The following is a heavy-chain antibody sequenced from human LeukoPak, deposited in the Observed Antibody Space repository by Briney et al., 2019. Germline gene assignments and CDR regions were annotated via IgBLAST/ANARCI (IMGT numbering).Heavy chain of an antibody. CDR2: INPSDGST. CDR3: ARLDSSGSGYDY. V-gene: IGHV1-46*01. Sequence: VASVKVSCKASGYTFTTYYMHWVRQAPGQGLEWMGIINPSDGSTNYAQKFQGRVTMTRDTSTSTVYMELSSLRSEDTAVYYCARLDSSGSGYDYWGQGTLVTVSS. D-gene: IGHD3-22*01. J-gene: IGHJ4*02. CDR1: GYTFTTYY.